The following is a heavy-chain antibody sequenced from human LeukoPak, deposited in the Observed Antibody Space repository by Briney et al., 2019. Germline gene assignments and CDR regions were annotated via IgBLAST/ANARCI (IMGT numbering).Heavy chain of an antibody. Sequence: ASVKVSCKASGYTFTSYVINWVRQATGQGLEWMGWMNPNSGNTGYAQKFQGRVTMTRNTSISTAYMELSSLRSEDTAVYYCARVRIAVAGGKAFDIWGQGTMVTVSS. V-gene: IGHV1-8*01. J-gene: IGHJ3*02. CDR2: MNPNSGNT. D-gene: IGHD6-19*01. CDR1: GYTFTSYV. CDR3: ARVRIAVAGGKAFDI.